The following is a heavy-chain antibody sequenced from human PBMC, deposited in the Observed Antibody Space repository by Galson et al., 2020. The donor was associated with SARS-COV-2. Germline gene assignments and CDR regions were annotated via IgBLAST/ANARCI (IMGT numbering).Heavy chain of an antibody. Sequence: GGSLRLSCAASGFTFKTSAMSWVRQAPGKGLEWVSGISLSGTTYYADSVRGRFAISRDNSKNTVYLQMNNLRDDDTALYYCAKVGYYASGAWFCDRWGRGTLVTVSS. CDR1: GFTFKTSA. V-gene: IGHV3-23*01. D-gene: IGHD3-10*01. CDR2: ISLSGTT. CDR3: AKVGYYASGAWFCDR. J-gene: IGHJ2*01.